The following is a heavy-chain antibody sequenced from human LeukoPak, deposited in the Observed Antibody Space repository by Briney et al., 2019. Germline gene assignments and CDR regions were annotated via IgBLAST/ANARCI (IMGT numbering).Heavy chain of an antibody. CDR1: GYTLTELS. CDR2: FDPEDGET. J-gene: IGHJ4*02. CDR3: ATVTPGGDYTLFFDD. D-gene: IGHD4-17*01. Sequence: ASVKVSCKVSGYTLTELSMHWVRQAPGKGLEWMRGFDPEDGETIYAQKFQGRVTMTEDTSTDTAYMELSSLRSEDTAVYYCATVTPGGDYTLFFDDWGQGTLVTVSS. V-gene: IGHV1-24*01.